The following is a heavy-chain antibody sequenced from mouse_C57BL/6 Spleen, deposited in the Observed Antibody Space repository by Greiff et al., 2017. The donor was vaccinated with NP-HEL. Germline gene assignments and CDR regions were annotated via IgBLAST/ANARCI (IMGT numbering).Heavy chain of an antibody. CDR2: IWSGGST. J-gene: IGHJ2*01. Sequence: VQVVESGPGLVQPSQSLSITCTVSGFSLTSYGVHWVRQSPGKGLEWLGVIWSGGSTDYNAAFISRLSISKDNSKSQVFFKMNSLQADDTAIYYCARGLYYLDYWGQGTTLTVSS. V-gene: IGHV2-2*01. D-gene: IGHD1-1*01. CDR3: ARGLYYLDY. CDR1: GFSLTSYG.